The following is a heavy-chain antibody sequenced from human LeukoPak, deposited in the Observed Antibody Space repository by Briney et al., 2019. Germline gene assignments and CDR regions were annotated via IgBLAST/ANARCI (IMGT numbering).Heavy chain of an antibody. CDR2: IYSGGDT. CDR3: VKDNEAVGSPFDR. CDR1: GFTVSSNF. J-gene: IGHJ4*02. D-gene: IGHD1-1*01. V-gene: IGHV3-53*01. Sequence: GGSLRLSCAAFGFTVSSNFMTWVRQAPGKGLEWVSVIYSGGDTYYTDSVKGRFPISRDNSKSTLYLQMSSLRAEDTAVYCCVKDNEAVGSPFDRWGQGTLVTVSS.